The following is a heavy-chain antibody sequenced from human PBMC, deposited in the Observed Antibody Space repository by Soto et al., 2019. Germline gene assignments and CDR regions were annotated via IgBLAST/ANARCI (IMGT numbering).Heavy chain of an antibody. V-gene: IGHV4-30-4*01. CDR3: AREDYYDSSGYYVLDY. J-gene: IGHJ4*02. D-gene: IGHD3-22*01. CDR1: GGSISSGDYY. CDR2: IYYSGST. Sequence: TCTVSGGSISSGDYYWSWIRQPPGKGLEWIGYIYYSGSTYYNPSLKSRVTISVDTSKNQFSLKLSSVTAADTAVHYCAREDYYDSSGYYVLDYWGQGTLVTVSS.